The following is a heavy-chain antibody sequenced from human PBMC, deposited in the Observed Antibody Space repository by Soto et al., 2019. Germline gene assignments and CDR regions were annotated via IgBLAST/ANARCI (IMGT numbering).Heavy chain of an antibody. CDR3: ASRGRYYGMDV. CDR1: GFTFSLYA. J-gene: IGHJ6*02. V-gene: IGHV3-23*01. Sequence: EVQLLESGGGMILPGGSLRLSCAASGFTFSLYAMTWVRQAPGKGLEWVSSIPNSGGRTSLADSVKGRFTISRDNSKNTLYLQMNSLRDEDTAVYYCASRGRYYGMDVWGQGTTVTVSS. CDR2: IPNSGGRT. D-gene: IGHD3-10*01.